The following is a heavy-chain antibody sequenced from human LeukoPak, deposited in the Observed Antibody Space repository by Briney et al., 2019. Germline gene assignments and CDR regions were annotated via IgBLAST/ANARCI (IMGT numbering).Heavy chain of an antibody. D-gene: IGHD4-17*01. CDR3: AGDYGDYYFDY. J-gene: IGHJ4*02. CDR1: GGSINSTSNY. V-gene: IGHV4-39*07. Sequence: SETLSLTCTVSGGSINSTSNYWGWIRQPPGKGLEWIGSIYYSGSTSYNPSLKSRVTISVDTSKNQFSLKLSSVTAADTAVYFCAGDYGDYYFDYWAQGTLVTVSS. CDR2: IYYSGST.